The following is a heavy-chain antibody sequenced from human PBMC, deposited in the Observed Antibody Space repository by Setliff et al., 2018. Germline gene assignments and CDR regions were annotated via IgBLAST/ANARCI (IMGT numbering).Heavy chain of an antibody. J-gene: IGHJ3*02. V-gene: IGHV3-7*01. CDR2: INPGGSEK. D-gene: IGHD3-16*01. CDR3: ARVAEYDTIDI. Sequence: GGSLRLSCTASGLTFSNCWVSWVRQAPGKGLEWVASINPGGSEKYYVDSVKGRFTISRDNAKNSLSLQMNSLRAEDTAVYYCARVAEYDTIDIWGQGTMVTVS. CDR1: GLTFSNCW.